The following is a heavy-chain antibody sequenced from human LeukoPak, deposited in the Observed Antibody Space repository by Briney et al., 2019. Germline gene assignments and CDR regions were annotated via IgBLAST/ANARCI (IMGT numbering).Heavy chain of an antibody. J-gene: IGHJ5*02. CDR2: IYYSGST. CDR3: ARARYSSGWYPGNWFDP. D-gene: IGHD6-19*01. CDR1: GGSIGSYY. Sequence: PSETLSLTCTVSGGSIGSYYWSWIRQPPGKGLEWIGYIYYSGSTNYNPSLKSRVTISVDTSKNQFSLKLSSVTAADTAVYYCARARYSSGWYPGNWFDPWGQGTLVTVSS. V-gene: IGHV4-59*01.